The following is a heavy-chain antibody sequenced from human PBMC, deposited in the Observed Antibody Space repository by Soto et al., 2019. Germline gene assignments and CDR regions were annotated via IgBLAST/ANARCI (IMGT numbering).Heavy chain of an antibody. D-gene: IGHD3-22*01. J-gene: IGHJ4*02. CDR2: IWYDGSNK. CDR1: RFTFSSYG. V-gene: IGHV3-33*01. Sequence: VGSLRLSCAASRFTFSSYGMHWVRQAPGKGLEWVAVIWYDGSNKYYADSVKGRFTISRDNSKNTLYLQMNSLRAEDTAVYYCATFPHYYDSSGYSPPGDYWGQGTLVTVSS. CDR3: ATFPHYYDSSGYSPPGDY.